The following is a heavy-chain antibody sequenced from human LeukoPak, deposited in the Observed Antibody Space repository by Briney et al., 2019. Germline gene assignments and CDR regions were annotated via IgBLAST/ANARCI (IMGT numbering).Heavy chain of an antibody. CDR1: GGTFSSYA. D-gene: IGHD6-25*01. Sequence: SVKVSCKASGGTFSSYAISWVRQAPGQGLEWMGGISPIFGTANYAQKFQGRVTITTDESTSTAYMELSSLRSEDTAVYYCARDSGISAAQSGGYMDVWGKGTTVTVSS. J-gene: IGHJ6*03. CDR3: ARDSGISAAQSGGYMDV. V-gene: IGHV1-69*05. CDR2: ISPIFGTA.